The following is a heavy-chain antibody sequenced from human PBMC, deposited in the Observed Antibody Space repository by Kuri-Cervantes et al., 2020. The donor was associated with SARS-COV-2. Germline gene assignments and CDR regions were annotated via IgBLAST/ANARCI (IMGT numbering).Heavy chain of an antibody. Sequence: SETLSLTCTVSGGSISSSSYYWGRIRQPPGKGLEWIGSIYYSGSTYYNPSLKSRVTISVDTSKNQFSLKLSSVTAADTAVYYCARVSWGEWELRGHDAFDIWGQGTMVAVSS. CDR3: ARVSWGEWELRGHDAFDI. CDR1: GGSISSSSYY. D-gene: IGHD1-26*01. J-gene: IGHJ3*02. CDR2: IYYSGST. V-gene: IGHV4-39*07.